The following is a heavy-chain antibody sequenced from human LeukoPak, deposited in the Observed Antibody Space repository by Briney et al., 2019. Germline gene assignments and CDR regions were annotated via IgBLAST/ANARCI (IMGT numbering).Heavy chain of an antibody. Sequence: PGGSLRLSCAASGFTFSSYSMNWVRQAPGKGLEWVSSISSSSSYIYYADSVKGRFTISRDNAKNSLYLQMNSLRAKDTAVYYCARVDSSGYYYETYTPLFQAQGIDYWGQGTLVTVSS. CDR1: GFTFSSYS. CDR2: ISSSSSYI. V-gene: IGHV3-21*01. CDR3: ARVDSSGYYYETYTPLFQAQGIDY. J-gene: IGHJ4*02. D-gene: IGHD3-22*01.